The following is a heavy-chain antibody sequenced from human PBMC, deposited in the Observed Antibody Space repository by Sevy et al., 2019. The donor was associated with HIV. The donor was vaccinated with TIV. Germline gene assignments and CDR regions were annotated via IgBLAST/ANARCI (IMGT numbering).Heavy chain of an antibody. D-gene: IGHD3-3*02. CDR3: AKEGKNIRSWFDP. J-gene: IGHJ5*02. CDR1: GYSFTNYG. Sequence: ASVKVSCKASGYSFTNYGIGWVRQAPGQGLEWMGWISRYNGYTNYAQNLQGRVTMTTDTSTSTAYMELRSLRSDDTAIYYCAKEGKNIRSWFDPWGQGTLVTVSS. CDR2: ISRYNGYT. V-gene: IGHV1-18*01.